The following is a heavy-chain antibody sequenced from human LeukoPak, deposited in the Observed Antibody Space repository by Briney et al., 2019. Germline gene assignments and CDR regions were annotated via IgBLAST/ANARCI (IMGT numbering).Heavy chain of an antibody. D-gene: IGHD2-2*01. CDR2: ISGSGGST. CDR3: AKLSYYCSSTSCRYFQH. V-gene: IGHV3-23*01. Sequence: GGSLRLSCAASGFTFSSYAMSWVRQAPGKGLEWVSAISGSGGSTYYADSVKGRFTITRDNSKNTLYLHMNSLRAEDTAVYYCAKLSYYCSSTSCRYFQHWGQGTLVTVSS. CDR1: GFTFSSYA. J-gene: IGHJ1*01.